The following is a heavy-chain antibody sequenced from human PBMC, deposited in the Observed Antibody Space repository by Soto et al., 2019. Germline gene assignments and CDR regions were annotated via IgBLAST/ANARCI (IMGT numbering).Heavy chain of an antibody. V-gene: IGHV4-34*01. D-gene: IGHD4-17*01. CDR1: GGSFSGNY. Sequence: SETLSLTCAVYGGSFSGNYWSWIRQPPGKGLEWIGEINHSGRTRYNPSLKSRVTISVDTSKNQFSLNLNSVTAADTAVYYCASHDYAHYGIDVWGQGTTVTVSS. CDR3: ASHDYAHYGIDV. CDR2: INHSGRT. J-gene: IGHJ6*02.